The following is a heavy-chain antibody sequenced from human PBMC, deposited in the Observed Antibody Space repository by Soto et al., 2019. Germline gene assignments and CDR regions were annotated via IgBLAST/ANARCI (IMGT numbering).Heavy chain of an antibody. CDR2: ISGSGGST. D-gene: IGHD4-17*01. V-gene: IGHV3-23*01. Sequence: EVQLLESGGGLVQPGGSLRLYCAASGFTFSSYAMSWVRQAPGKGLEWVSAISGSGGSTYYADSVKGRFTISRDNSKNTLYLQMNSLRAEDTAVYYCAKDLDYAGVVGYWGQGTLVTVSS. CDR1: GFTFSSYA. J-gene: IGHJ4*02. CDR3: AKDLDYAGVVGY.